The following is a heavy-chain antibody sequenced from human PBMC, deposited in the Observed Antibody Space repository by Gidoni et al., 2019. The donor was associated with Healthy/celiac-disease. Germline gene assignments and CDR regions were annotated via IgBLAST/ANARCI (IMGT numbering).Heavy chain of an antibody. J-gene: IGHJ4*02. Sequence: EVQLVESGGGLVQPGGSLRLSCAASGFTFSSYWMHWVRQAPGKGLVWVSRINSDGSSTSYADSVKGRFTISRDNAKNTLYLQMNSLRAEDTAVYYCAKSMSGYSYGSSYYFDYWGQGTLVTVSS. CDR1: GFTFSSYW. CDR2: INSDGSST. V-gene: IGHV3-74*01. D-gene: IGHD5-18*01. CDR3: AKSMSGYSYGSSYYFDY.